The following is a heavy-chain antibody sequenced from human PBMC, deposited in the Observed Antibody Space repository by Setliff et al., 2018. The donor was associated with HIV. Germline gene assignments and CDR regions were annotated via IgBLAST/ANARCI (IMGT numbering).Heavy chain of an antibody. CDR3: TAGHYGPNP. D-gene: IGHD3-10*01. V-gene: IGHV3-48*03. Sequence: PGGSLRLSCIPSGFMFGDYAMVWVRQAPGKGLEWISYITSSGSVKYYAPSVKGRFTISRDNAGKSLYLQMNSLKVEDTAVYYCTAGHYGPNPWGQGTQVTVSS. CDR2: ITSSGSVK. J-gene: IGHJ5*02. CDR1: GFMFGDYA.